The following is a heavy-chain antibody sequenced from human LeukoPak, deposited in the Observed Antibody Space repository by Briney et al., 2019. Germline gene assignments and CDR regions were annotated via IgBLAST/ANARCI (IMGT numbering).Heavy chain of an antibody. J-gene: IGHJ6*04. CDR2: INPNSGGT. V-gene: IGHV1-2*02. D-gene: IGHD2-2*01. CDR3: ARARFVVVPAAATRGGAFDI. Sequence: GASVKVSCKASGYTFTGYYMHWVRQAPGQGLEWMGWINPNSGGTNYAQKFQGRVTMTRDTSISTAYMELSRLRSDDTAVYYCARARFVVVPAAATRGGAFDIWGKGTTVTVSS. CDR1: GYTFTGYY.